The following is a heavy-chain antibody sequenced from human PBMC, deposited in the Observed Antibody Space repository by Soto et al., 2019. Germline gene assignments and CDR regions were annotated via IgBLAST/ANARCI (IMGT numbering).Heavy chain of an antibody. J-gene: IGHJ6*02. V-gene: IGHV1-18*01. CDR1: GYTFTSYG. CDR3: ARASYGDYVSFLYYYGMDV. D-gene: IGHD4-17*01. CDR2: ISAYNGNT. Sequence: QVQLVQSGAEVKKPGASVKVSCKASGYTFTSYGISWVRQAPGQGLEWMGWISAYNGNTNYAQKLQGRVTMTTDTSTSTAYMELRSRRSDDTAVYYCARASYGDYVSFLYYYGMDVWGQGTTVTVSS.